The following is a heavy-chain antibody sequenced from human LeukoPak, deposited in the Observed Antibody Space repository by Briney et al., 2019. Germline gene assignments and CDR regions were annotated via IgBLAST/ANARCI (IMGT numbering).Heavy chain of an antibody. CDR3: ARGIVVVPAAIRYFDY. CDR1: GYTFTSYD. Sequence: ASVKVSCKASGYTFTSYDINWVRQATGQGLEWMGRMNPNSGNTGYAQKFQGRVTMTRNTSISTAYMELSSLRSEDTAVYYCARGIVVVPAAIRYFDYWGQGTLVTVSS. D-gene: IGHD2-2*01. V-gene: IGHV1-8*01. J-gene: IGHJ4*02. CDR2: MNPNSGNT.